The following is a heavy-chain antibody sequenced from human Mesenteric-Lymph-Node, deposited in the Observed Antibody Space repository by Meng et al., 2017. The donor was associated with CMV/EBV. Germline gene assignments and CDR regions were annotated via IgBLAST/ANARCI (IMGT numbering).Heavy chain of an antibody. CDR2: IFYSGST. J-gene: IGHJ5*02. CDR1: DGSISTSDYY. D-gene: IGHD2-2*01. CDR3: ARAAYCSSITCYFDP. V-gene: IGHV4-39*06. Sequence: SETLSLTCTVSDGSISTSDYYWGWIRQPPGKGLEWIGNIFYSGSTYYNPSLNSRLTISIDTSKNQFPLKLTSVTAADTAIYYCARAAYCSSITCYFDPWGQGTLVTVSS.